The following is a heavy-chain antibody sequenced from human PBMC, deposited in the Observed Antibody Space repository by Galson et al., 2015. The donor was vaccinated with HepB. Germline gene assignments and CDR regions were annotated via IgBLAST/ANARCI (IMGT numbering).Heavy chain of an antibody. CDR1: GFTFSSYA. J-gene: IGHJ3*02. Sequence: SLRLSCAASGFTFSSYAMSWVRQAPGKGLEWVSAISGSGGSTYYAGFVKGRFTISRDNSKNTLYLQMNSLRAEDTAVYYCARTTIGYSTPMFIWGQGTMVTVSS. V-gene: IGHV3-23*01. CDR3: ARTTIGYSTPMFI. CDR2: ISGSGGST. D-gene: IGHD6-13*01.